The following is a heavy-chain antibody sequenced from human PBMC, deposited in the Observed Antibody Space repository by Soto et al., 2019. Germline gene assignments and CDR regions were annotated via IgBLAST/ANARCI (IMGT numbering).Heavy chain of an antibody. J-gene: IGHJ4*02. V-gene: IGHV3-30-3*01. CDR2: ISYDGSNK. Sequence: GGSLRLSCAASGFTFSSYAMHWVRQAPGKGLEWVAVISYDGSNKYYADSVKGRFTISRDNSKNTLYLQMNSLRAEDTAVYYCARAWGIAAARLYWGQGTLVTVSS. D-gene: IGHD6-13*01. CDR1: GFTFSSYA. CDR3: ARAWGIAAARLY.